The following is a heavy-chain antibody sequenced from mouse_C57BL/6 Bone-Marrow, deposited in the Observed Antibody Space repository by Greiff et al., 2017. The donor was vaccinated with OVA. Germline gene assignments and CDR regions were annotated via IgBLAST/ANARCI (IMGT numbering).Heavy chain of an antibody. CDR2: ISRGSSTI. CDR1: GFTFSDYG. J-gene: IGHJ3*01. CDR3: ARNYYGSSYRFAY. Sequence: EVQGVESGGGLVKPGGSLKLSCAASGFTFSDYGMHWVRQAPEQGLEWVAYISRGSSTIYYADKVKGRFTLSRDNATNTLFLQVTRLRSEDTAMDYGARNYYGSSYRFAYWGQGTLVTVSA. D-gene: IGHD1-1*01. V-gene: IGHV5-17*01.